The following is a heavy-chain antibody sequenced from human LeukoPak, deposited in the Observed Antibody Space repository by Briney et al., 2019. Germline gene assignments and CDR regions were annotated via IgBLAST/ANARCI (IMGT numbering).Heavy chain of an antibody. CDR2: ISSSSSYI. D-gene: IGHD3-16*02. CDR3: ARAYDYVWGSYRYSFDY. CDR1: GFTFSSYS. Sequence: GGSLRLSCAASGFTFSSYSMNWVRQASGKGLEWVSSISSSSSYIYYADSVKGRFTISRDNAKNSLYLQMNSLRAEDTAVYYCARAYDYVWGSYRYSFDYWGQGTLVTVSS. J-gene: IGHJ4*02. V-gene: IGHV3-21*01.